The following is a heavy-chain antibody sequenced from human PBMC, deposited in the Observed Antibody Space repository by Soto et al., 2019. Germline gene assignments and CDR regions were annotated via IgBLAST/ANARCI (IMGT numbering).Heavy chain of an antibody. Sequence: GESLKISCKGSGYSFTSYWIGWVRQMRGKGLEWMGIIYPGDSDTRYSPSFQGQVTISADKSISTAYLQWSSLKASDTAMYYCARQQTTYYYDSSDYAFDIWGQGTMVTVSS. CDR2: IYPGDSDT. CDR1: GYSFTSYW. V-gene: IGHV5-51*01. CDR3: ARQQTTYYYDSSDYAFDI. J-gene: IGHJ3*02. D-gene: IGHD3-22*01.